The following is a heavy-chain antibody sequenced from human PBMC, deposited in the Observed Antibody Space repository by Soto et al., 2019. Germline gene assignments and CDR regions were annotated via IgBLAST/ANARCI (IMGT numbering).Heavy chain of an antibody. Sequence: QVQLVQSGAEVKKPGASVTVSCKASGYAFTNYGITWVRQAPGQGLEWMGWISGYNGNTNYAQKLQGRATMTKDPSTSTAYMELRSLSSDDTAVYYCARGPRTTVSSPAFYWGQGTLLTVSS. CDR2: ISGYNGNT. V-gene: IGHV1-18*01. CDR3: ARGPRTTVSSPAFY. J-gene: IGHJ4*02. D-gene: IGHD4-17*01. CDR1: GYAFTNYG.